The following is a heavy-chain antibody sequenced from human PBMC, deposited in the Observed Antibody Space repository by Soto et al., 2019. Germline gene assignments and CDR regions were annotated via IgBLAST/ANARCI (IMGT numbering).Heavy chain of an antibody. D-gene: IGHD2-2*01. J-gene: IGHJ3*02. CDR3: ARDGIVVVPAAIFGAFDI. CDR2: ISAYNGNT. CDR1: GDTFTSYG. Sequence: ASVKVCCKASGDTFTSYGISWVRQAPGQGLEWMGWISAYNGNTNYAQKLQGRVTMTTDTSTSTAYMELRSLRSDDTAVYYCARDGIVVVPAAIFGAFDIWGQGTMVTVSS. V-gene: IGHV1-18*01.